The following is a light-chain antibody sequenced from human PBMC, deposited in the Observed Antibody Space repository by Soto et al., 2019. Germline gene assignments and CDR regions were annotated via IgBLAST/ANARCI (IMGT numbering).Light chain of an antibody. CDR1: QSVSSSY. Sequence: EIVLTQSPGTLSLSPGEGATLFCRASQSVSSSYLAWYQQKPGQAPRLLIYGASSRATGIPDRFSGSGSGTDFTLTISRLEPEDFTVYYCQQDGSSPFTFGPGTKVDIK. V-gene: IGKV3-20*01. CDR3: QQDGSSPFT. J-gene: IGKJ3*01. CDR2: GAS.